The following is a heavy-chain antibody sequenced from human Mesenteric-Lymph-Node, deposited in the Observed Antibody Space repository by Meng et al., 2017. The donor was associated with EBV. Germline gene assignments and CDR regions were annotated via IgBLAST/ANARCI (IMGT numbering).Heavy chain of an antibody. V-gene: IGHV4-4*02. CDR3: ARGEIVRGEWYFDL. CDR2: IYHGGST. D-gene: IGHD1-26*01. CDR1: RWSTGSSNW. J-gene: IGHJ2*01. Sequence: GQGMYRPWGALSLTCFVSRWSTGSSNWWSLVRQSRGKGLEWIGEIYHGGSTNYNPSLKSRVTMSVDKSQNQFSLKLTSVTAADRAIYYCARGEIVRGEWYFDLWGRGSLVTVSS.